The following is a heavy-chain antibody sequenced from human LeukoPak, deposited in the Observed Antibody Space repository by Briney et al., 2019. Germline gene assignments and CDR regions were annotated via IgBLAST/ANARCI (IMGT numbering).Heavy chain of an antibody. V-gene: IGHV1-46*01. CDR1: GYTFTSYY. Sequence: ASVKVACKASGYTFTSYYMHWVRQAPGQGLEWMGIINPSGGSTSYAQKFKGRVTMTRDTSTSTVYMELSSLRSEDTAVYFCARGLVRSDGWFDPWGQGTLVTVSS. D-gene: IGHD4-23*01. J-gene: IGHJ5*02. CDR2: INPSGGST. CDR3: ARGLVRSDGWFDP.